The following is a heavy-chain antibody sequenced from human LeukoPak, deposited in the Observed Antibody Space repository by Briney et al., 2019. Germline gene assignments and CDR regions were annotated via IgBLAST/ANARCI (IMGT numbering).Heavy chain of an antibody. CDR2: ISGSGGST. CDR1: GFTFSSYA. V-gene: IGHV3-23*01. Sequence: PGGSLRLSCAASGFTFSSYAMSWVRQAPGKGLEWVSAISGSGGSTYYADSVKGRFTISRDNSKNTLYLQMNSLRAEDTAVYYCAKDIMEYQLLPIFDYWGQGTLVTVSS. CDR3: AKDIMEYQLLPIFDY. J-gene: IGHJ4*02. D-gene: IGHD2-2*01.